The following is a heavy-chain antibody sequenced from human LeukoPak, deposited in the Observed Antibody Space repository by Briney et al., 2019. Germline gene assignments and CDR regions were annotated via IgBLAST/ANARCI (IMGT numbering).Heavy chain of an antibody. CDR1: GFTFSSYG. D-gene: IGHD3-9*01. V-gene: IGHV3-30*18. CDR3: VKWGDYDILTGYYVPDF. Sequence: GGSLRLSCAASGFTFSSYGMHWVRQAPGKGLEWVAVISYDGSNKYYADSVKGRFTISRDNSKNALYVEMNTLRAEDTAVYYCVKWGDYDILTGYYVPDFWGQGTLVTVSS. J-gene: IGHJ4*02. CDR2: ISYDGSNK.